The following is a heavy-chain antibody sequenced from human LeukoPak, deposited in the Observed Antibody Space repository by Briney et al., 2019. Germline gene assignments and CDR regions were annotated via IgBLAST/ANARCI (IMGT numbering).Heavy chain of an antibody. V-gene: IGHV1-69*13. CDR1: GGTFSSYA. J-gene: IGHJ5*02. D-gene: IGHD3-22*01. CDR2: IIPIFGTA. Sequence: SVKVSCKASGGTFSSYAISWVRQAPGQGLEWMGGIIPIFGTANYAQKFQGRVTITADESTSTAYMELSSLRSEDTAVYYCARDHYYDSGCCLQGNGFDPWGQGAPVT. CDR3: ARDHYYDSGCCLQGNGFDP.